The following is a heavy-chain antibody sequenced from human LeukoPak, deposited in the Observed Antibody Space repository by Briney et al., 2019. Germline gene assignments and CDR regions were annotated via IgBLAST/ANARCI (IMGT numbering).Heavy chain of an antibody. D-gene: IGHD1-14*01. Sequence: PGGSLRLSCSASGFTFTTYGMNWVRQAPGKGLEWVSSISGSGGNTYYADSVKGRFTISRDNSKNTLYLQMNSLRAEDTAVYYCAKPARTDAFDIWGQGTMITVSS. CDR2: ISGSGGNT. V-gene: IGHV3-23*01. J-gene: IGHJ3*02. CDR1: GFTFTTYG. CDR3: AKPARTDAFDI.